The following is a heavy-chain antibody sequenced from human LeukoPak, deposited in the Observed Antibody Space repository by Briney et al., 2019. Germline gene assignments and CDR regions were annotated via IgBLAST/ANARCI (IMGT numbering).Heavy chain of an antibody. D-gene: IGHD3-22*01. CDR3: AKTRTYYYDSSGYYWDY. CDR2: MRGSGVNS. J-gene: IGHJ4*02. Sequence: GGSLRLSYAASGFTFWGYAMSWVGQAAGQKGEWVSAMRGSGVNSYYADYVKGRFTISRDNSKNTLYLQMNSQRAEDTAVYYCAKTRTYYYDSSGYYWDYWGQGTLVTVSS. V-gene: IGHV3-23*01. CDR1: GFTFWGYA.